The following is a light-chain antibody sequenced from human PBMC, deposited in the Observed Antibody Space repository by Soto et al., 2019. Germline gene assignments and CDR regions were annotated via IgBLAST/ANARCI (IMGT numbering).Light chain of an antibody. CDR1: QTISGT. V-gene: IGKV3-20*01. CDR3: QQYGSSPGT. J-gene: IGKJ1*01. Sequence: EIVMTQSPATLSVSPEGRATLSCRASQTISGTLAWYQQKPGQAPRLLIYGASSRATGIPDRFSGSGSGTDFTLTISRLEPEDFAVYYCQQYGSSPGTFGQGTKVDIK. CDR2: GAS.